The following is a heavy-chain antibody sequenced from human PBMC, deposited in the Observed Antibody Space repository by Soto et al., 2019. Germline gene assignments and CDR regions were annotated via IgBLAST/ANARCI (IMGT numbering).Heavy chain of an antibody. J-gene: IGHJ6*03. CDR1: GFTFSGSA. D-gene: IGHD3-3*01. CDR2: IRSKANSYAT. V-gene: IGHV3-73*01. CDR3: TRHPAADDFWSGYSREDYYYYYMDV. Sequence: GGSLRLSCAASGFTFSGSAMHWVRQASGKGLEWVGRIRSKANSYATAYAASVKGRFTISRDDSKNTAYLQMNSLKTEDTAVYYCTRHPAADDFWSGYSREDYYYYYMDVWGKGTTVTVSS.